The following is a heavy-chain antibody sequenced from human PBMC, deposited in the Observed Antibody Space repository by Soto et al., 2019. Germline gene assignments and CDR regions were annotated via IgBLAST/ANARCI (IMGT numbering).Heavy chain of an antibody. V-gene: IGHV3-15*01. D-gene: IGHD4-17*01. J-gene: IGHJ4*02. Sequence: PGGSLRLSCAASGFNISNALMSWVSQATGKGLEWVGRIKSKTDGGTTDYAAPVKGRFTISRDDSKNTLYLQMNSLKTEDTAVYYCTTETDYGGNSDVDYWGQGTLVTVSS. CDR2: IKSKTDGGTT. CDR3: TTETDYGGNSDVDY. CDR1: GFNISNAL.